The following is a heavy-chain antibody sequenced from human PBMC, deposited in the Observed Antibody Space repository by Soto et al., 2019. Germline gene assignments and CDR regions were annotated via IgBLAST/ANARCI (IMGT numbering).Heavy chain of an antibody. J-gene: IGHJ4*02. V-gene: IGHV1-46*01. CDR3: ARDSGYCSGGSCPMYYFDY. D-gene: IGHD2-15*01. Sequence: ASVKVSCKASGYTFTSYYMHWVRQAPGQGLEWMGIINPSGGSTSYAQKFQGRATMTRDTSTSTVYMELSSLRSEDTAVYYCARDSGYCSGGSCPMYYFDYWGQGTLVTVSS. CDR2: INPSGGST. CDR1: GYTFTSYY.